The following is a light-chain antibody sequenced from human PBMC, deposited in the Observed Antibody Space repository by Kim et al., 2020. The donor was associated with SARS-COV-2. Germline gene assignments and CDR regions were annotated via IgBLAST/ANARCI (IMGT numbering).Light chain of an antibody. Sequence: DIQMTQSPSSLSASVGDRVTITCRASQSIDTFLHWYQQKPGKAPKLLIYAASSLQSGVPSRFSGSGSVTDFTLTISSLQPEDFATYYCQQSYRTPYTFGQGTKVDIK. CDR2: AAS. CDR3: QQSYRTPYT. J-gene: IGKJ2*01. CDR1: QSIDTF. V-gene: IGKV1-39*01.